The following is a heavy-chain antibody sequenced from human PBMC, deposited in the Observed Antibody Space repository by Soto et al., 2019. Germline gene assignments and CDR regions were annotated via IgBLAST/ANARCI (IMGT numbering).Heavy chain of an antibody. Sequence: GGSLRLSCAASGFTFSSYAMSWVRQAPGKGLEWVSAISGSGGSTYYADSVKGRFTISRDNSKNTLYLQMNSLRAEDTAVYYCAKSAYYYDSSGYYPFDYWGQGTLVTVSS. D-gene: IGHD3-22*01. CDR2: ISGSGGST. CDR3: AKSAYYYDSSGYYPFDY. CDR1: GFTFSSYA. J-gene: IGHJ4*02. V-gene: IGHV3-23*01.